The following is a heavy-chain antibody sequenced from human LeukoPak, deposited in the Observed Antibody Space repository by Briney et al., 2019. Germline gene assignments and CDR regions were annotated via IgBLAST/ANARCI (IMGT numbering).Heavy chain of an antibody. CDR2: INPNSVGT. V-gene: IGHV1-2*02. D-gene: IGHD6-13*01. Sequence: ASVKVSCKASGYTFTGYYMHWVRQAPGQGLEWMGWINPNSVGTNYAQRFQGRVTMTRDTSISTAYMELSRLRSDDTAVYYCARGGDSSSWSVYWGQGTLVTVSS. J-gene: IGHJ4*02. CDR3: ARGGDSSSWSVY. CDR1: GYTFTGYY.